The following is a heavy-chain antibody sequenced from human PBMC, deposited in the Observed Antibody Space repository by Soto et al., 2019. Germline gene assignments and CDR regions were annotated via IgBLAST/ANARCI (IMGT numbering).Heavy chain of an antibody. CDR3: ARCSLSWYHEY. Sequence: QVQLVKSGAEVKKPGSSVQVSCKASGGTFSRTSIMWVRQAPGQGLEWMGGIIPILDKTNYAQNFQGRVTITADGSTSTVYMELSSLRSDDTAVYYCARCSLSWYHEYCGLGTLVTVSS. J-gene: IGHJ4*02. CDR1: GGTFSRTS. D-gene: IGHD6-13*01. CDR2: IIPILDKT. V-gene: IGHV1-69*01.